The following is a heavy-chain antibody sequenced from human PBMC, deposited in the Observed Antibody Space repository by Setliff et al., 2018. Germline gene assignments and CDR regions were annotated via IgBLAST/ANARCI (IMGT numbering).Heavy chain of an antibody. V-gene: IGHV4-38-2*02. J-gene: IGHJ4*02. D-gene: IGHD2-21*02. Sequence: SETLSLTCTVSGYSISSGYIWGWIRQPPGKGPEWVGNIGHTGSINYNPSLKSRLTISRDTSKNQVSLKLNSVTATDTAVYYCARDLGHGGDSDYWGQGILVTV. CDR2: IGHTGSI. CDR1: GYSISSGYI. CDR3: ARDLGHGGDSDY.